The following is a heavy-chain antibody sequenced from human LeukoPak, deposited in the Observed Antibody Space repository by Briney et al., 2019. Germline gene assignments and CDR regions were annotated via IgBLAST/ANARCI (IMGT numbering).Heavy chain of an antibody. CDR3: ARQSSSFYFDY. V-gene: IGHV4-59*08. Sequence: PSETLSLTCTVSGGSISSYYWSWLRQPPGKGLEWIGYIYYSGSTNYNPSPKSRVTISVDTSKNQFSLKLSSVTAADTAVYYCARQSSSFYFDYWGQGTLVTVSS. CDR2: IYYSGST. D-gene: IGHD6-6*01. CDR1: GGSISSYY. J-gene: IGHJ4*02.